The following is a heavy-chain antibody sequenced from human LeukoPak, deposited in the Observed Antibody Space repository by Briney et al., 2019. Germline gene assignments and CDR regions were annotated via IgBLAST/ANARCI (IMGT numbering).Heavy chain of an antibody. CDR3: ALGYCSGGSCYEVGYFDY. CDR2: MNPNSGNT. CDR1: GYTFITYA. Sequence: GASVKVSCTASGYTFITYAINWVRQAPGQGLEWMGWMNPNSGNTGYAQKFQDRVTITRDRSMSTAYMEMSSLRSEDTAMYYCALGYCSGGSCYEVGYFDYWGQGTLVTVSS. J-gene: IGHJ4*02. V-gene: IGHV1-8*03. D-gene: IGHD2-15*01.